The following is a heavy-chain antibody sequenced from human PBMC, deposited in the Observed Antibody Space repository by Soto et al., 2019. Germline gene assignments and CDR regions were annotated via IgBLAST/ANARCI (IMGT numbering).Heavy chain of an antibody. D-gene: IGHD3-22*01. Sequence: GSLRLSCAASGFTFSSYAMSWVRQAPGKGLEWVSAISGSGGSTYYADSVKGRFTISRDNSKNTLYLQMNSLRAEDTAVYYCAKDFMYYYDSSGYRAPGAFDIWGQGTMVTVSS. CDR1: GFTFSSYA. V-gene: IGHV3-23*01. J-gene: IGHJ3*02. CDR3: AKDFMYYYDSSGYRAPGAFDI. CDR2: ISGSGGST.